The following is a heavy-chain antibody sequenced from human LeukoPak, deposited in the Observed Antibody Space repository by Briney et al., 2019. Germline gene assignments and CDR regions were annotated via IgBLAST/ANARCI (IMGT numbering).Heavy chain of an antibody. Sequence: QPGGSLRLSCAASGFTFSSHKMNWVRQAPGKGLEWVSYISSSGSAKYYADSVKGRFTISRDNAKNSLDLQMNSLRAEDTAVYYCARAAHYDSSGYYRPDYWGQGTLVTVSS. V-gene: IGHV3-48*03. J-gene: IGHJ4*02. CDR3: ARAAHYDSSGYYRPDY. CDR1: GFTFSSHK. D-gene: IGHD3-22*01. CDR2: ISSSGSAK.